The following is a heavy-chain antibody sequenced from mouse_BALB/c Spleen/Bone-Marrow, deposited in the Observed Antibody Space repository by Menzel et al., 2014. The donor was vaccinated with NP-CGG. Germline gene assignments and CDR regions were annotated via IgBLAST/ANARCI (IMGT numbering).Heavy chain of an antibody. CDR1: GYTFTSYV. J-gene: IGHJ1*01. CDR2: INPYNDGT. Sequence: EVKLVESGPELVKPGASVKMSCKASGYTFTSYVMHWVKQKPGQGLEWIGHINPYNDGTKYNEKFKGKATLTSDKSSSTAYMELSSLTSEDSAVYYCARSPWYFDVWGAGTTVAVSS. V-gene: IGHV1-14*01. CDR3: ARSPWYFDV.